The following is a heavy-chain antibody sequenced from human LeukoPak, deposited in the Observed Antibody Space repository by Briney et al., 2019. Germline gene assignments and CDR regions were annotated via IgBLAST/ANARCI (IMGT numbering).Heavy chain of an antibody. CDR3: ARRYLDY. CDR2: INQDGSER. V-gene: IGHV3-7*03. CDR1: GFTFSSYW. Sequence: GGSLRLSCAASGFTFSSYWMSWVRRAPGKGLEWVANINQDGSERKHVDSVEGRVTISRDNAKNSLFLQMNSMRAEDTALYSCARRYLDYWGQGTLVTVSS. J-gene: IGHJ4*02.